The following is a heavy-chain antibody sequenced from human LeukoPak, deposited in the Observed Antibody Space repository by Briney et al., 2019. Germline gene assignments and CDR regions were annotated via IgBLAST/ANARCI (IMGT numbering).Heavy chain of an antibody. D-gene: IGHD3-10*01. CDR2: INPNSGGT. CDR3: ASTLSRGSEFGHHAFDI. J-gene: IGHJ3*02. V-gene: IGHV1-2*04. Sequence: ASVKVSCKASGYTFTGYYMHWVRQAPGQGLEWMGWINPNSGGTNYAQKFQGWVTMTRDTSISTAYMELSRLRSDDTAVYYCASTLSRGSEFGHHAFDIWGQGTMVTVSS. CDR1: GYTFTGYY.